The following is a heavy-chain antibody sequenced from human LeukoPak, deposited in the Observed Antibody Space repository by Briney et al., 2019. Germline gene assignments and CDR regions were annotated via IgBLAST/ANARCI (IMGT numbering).Heavy chain of an antibody. CDR1: GFTFSSYG. V-gene: IGHV3-30*18. J-gene: IGHJ4*02. CDR2: ISYDGSNK. D-gene: IGHD3-10*01. CDR3: AKLTVGSGSYYNTLDY. Sequence: GRSLRLSCAASGFTFSSYGMHWVRQAPGKGLEWVAVISYDGSNKYYADSVKGRFTISRDNSKNTLYLQMNSLRAEDTAVYYCAKLTVGSGSYYNTLDYWGQGTLVTVSS.